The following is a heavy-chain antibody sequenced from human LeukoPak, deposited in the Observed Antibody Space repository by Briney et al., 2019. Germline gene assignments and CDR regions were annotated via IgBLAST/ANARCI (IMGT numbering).Heavy chain of an antibody. J-gene: IGHJ5*02. CDR2: MNPNSGNT. CDR1: GSTFDTYD. D-gene: IGHD1-7*01. Sequence: ASVKVSCKTSGSTFDTYDINGVRQATGQGLEWMGWMNPNSGNTGSAQKFQGRLTITRNTSISTISMELSRLTSEDTAVYYCARVRTNLVWFDPWGQGTLVTVSP. CDR3: ARVRTNLVWFDP. V-gene: IGHV1-8*01.